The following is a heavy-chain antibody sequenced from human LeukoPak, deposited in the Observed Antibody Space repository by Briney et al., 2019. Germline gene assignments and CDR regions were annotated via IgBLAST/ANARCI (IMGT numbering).Heavy chain of an antibody. CDR2: INHSGST. CDR3: ARGGSSGWYLRPVYFDY. V-gene: IGHV4-34*01. Sequence: PSETLSLTCAVYGGSFSGYYWSWIRQPPGKGLEWIGEINHSGSTNYNPSLKSRVTISVDTSKNQFSLKLSSVTAADTAVYYCARGGSSGWYLRPVYFDYWGQGTLVTVSS. CDR1: GGSFSGYY. D-gene: IGHD6-19*01. J-gene: IGHJ4*02.